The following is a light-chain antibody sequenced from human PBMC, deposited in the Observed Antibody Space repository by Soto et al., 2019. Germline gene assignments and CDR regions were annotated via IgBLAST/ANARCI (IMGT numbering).Light chain of an antibody. CDR1: NIGSES. V-gene: IGLV3-21*02. CDR3: QVWDGSTDQVV. J-gene: IGLJ2*01. Sequence: SYELTQPPAVSVAPGQTARITCGGDNIGSESVHWYQQKAGQAPVLVVYDDSDRPSGISERLSGSNSGNTATLTISTVEAGDEADYYCQVWDGSTDQVVFAGGTKLTVL. CDR2: DDS.